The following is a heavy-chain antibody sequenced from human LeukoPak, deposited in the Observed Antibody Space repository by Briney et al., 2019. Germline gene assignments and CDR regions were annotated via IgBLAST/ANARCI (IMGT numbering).Heavy chain of an antibody. CDR2: ISSSSSYI. V-gene: IGHV3-21*05. D-gene: IGHD2-15*01. J-gene: IGHJ4*02. Sequence: GGSLRLSCAASGFTFSSYEMNWVRQAPGKGLEWVSYISSSSSYIYYADSVKGRFTISRDNAKNSLYLQMNSLRAEDTAVYYCARDFHGGSCDYWGQGTLVTVSS. CDR1: GFTFSSYE. CDR3: ARDFHGGSCDY.